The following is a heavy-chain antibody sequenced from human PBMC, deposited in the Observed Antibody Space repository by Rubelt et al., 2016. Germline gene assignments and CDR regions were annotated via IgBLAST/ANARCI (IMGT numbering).Heavy chain of an antibody. D-gene: IGHD4-17*01. J-gene: IGHJ4*02. Sequence: QVQLQESGPGLVKPSETLSLTCNVSGGSASPHYWSWVRQSPGKGLEWIGYFYNTESTTERTTYNPSLGSRVTISVDMSKNQFSLKLGSVTAADTAVYDCARGRDGDRMGCWGQGTLVTVSS. CDR2: FYNTESTTERT. V-gene: IGHV4-59*02. CDR3: ARGRDGDRMGC. CDR1: GGSASPHY.